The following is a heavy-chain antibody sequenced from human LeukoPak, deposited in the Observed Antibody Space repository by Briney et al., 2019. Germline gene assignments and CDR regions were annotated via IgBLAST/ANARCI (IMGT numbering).Heavy chain of an antibody. D-gene: IGHD3-3*01. Sequence: ASVKVSCKASGYTFTSYYMHWVRQAPGQGLEWMGIINPSGGSTSYAQKFQGRVTMTRDTSTSTVYMELSSLRSEDTAVYYCARGSSGGFLEWYPFDYWGQGTLVTVSS. V-gene: IGHV1-46*01. CDR1: GYTFTSYY. CDR3: ARGSSGGFLEWYPFDY. J-gene: IGHJ4*02. CDR2: INPSGGST.